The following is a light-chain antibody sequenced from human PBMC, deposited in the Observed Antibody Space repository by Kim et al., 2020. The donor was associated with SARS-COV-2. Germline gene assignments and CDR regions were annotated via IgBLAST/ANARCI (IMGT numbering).Light chain of an antibody. CDR2: EDD. J-gene: IGLJ2*01. V-gene: IGLV6-57*03. Sequence: KTVPISCPRSRGHIDYNYVQWYHQRPGGVPTTVIYEDDQRPSGVSDRFSGSIDNSSNSASLTISGLRTEDEADYYCQSYNRDNVIFGGGTQLTVL. CDR1: RGHIDYNY. CDR3: QSYNRDNVI.